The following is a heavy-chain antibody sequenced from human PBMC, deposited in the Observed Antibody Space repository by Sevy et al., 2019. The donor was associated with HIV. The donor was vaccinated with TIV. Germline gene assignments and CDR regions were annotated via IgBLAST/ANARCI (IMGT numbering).Heavy chain of an antibody. Sequence: ASVKVSCKASGGTFSSYAISWVRQAPGQGLEWMGRIIPIFGTANYAQKFQGRVTITGDESTSTAYMELSSLRSEDTAVYYCARTATTVTTYDYFDYWGQGTLVTVSS. J-gene: IGHJ4*02. CDR2: IIPIFGTA. CDR3: ARTATTVTTYDYFDY. CDR1: GGTFSSYA. D-gene: IGHD4-17*01. V-gene: IGHV1-69*13.